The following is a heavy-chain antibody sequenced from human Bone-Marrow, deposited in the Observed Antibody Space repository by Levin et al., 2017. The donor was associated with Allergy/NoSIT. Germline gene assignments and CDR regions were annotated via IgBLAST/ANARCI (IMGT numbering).Heavy chain of an antibody. CDR3: ARDVRVWFPPIYERYDPTDY. V-gene: IGHV3-11*01. D-gene: IGHD1-14*01. Sequence: GGSLRLSCAASGFTFSDYYMSWIRQAPGKGLEWVSYISSSGSTIYYADSVKGRFTISRDNAKNSLYLQMNSLRAEDTAVYYCARDVRVWFPPIYERYDPTDYWGQGTLVTVSS. J-gene: IGHJ4*02. CDR1: GFTFSDYY. CDR2: ISSSGSTI.